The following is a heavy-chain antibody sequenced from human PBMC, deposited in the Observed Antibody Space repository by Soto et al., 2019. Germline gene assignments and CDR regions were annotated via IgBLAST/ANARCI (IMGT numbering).Heavy chain of an antibody. CDR1: GGSISSSSYY. J-gene: IGHJ4*02. CDR2: IYYSGST. CDR3: ARAEVAGTFDY. V-gene: IGHV4-39*01. D-gene: IGHD6-19*01. Sequence: SETLSPTCTVSGGSISSSSYYWGWIRQPPGKGLEWIGSIYYSGSTYYNPSLKSRVTISVDTSKNQFSLKLSSVTAADTAVYYCARAEVAGTFDYWGQGTLVTVSS.